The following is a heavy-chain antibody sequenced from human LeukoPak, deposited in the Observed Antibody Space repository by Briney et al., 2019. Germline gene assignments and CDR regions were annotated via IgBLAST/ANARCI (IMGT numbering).Heavy chain of an antibody. Sequence: PLETLSLTCAVYGGSFNDYYWSWIRQPPGKGLEWIGETNHSGSTNYNPSLKSRVTISVDTSKNQFSLKLSSVTAADTAVYYCASLTGTTDYYYFYMDVWGKGTPVTVSS. J-gene: IGHJ6*03. CDR3: ASLTGTTDYYYFYMDV. CDR1: GGSFNDYY. D-gene: IGHD1-20*01. V-gene: IGHV4-34*01. CDR2: TNHSGST.